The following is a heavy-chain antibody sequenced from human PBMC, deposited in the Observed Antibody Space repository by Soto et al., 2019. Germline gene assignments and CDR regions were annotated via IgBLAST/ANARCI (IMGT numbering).Heavy chain of an antibody. Sequence: SETLSLTCTVSGGSISSGDYYWSWIRQPPGKGLEWIGYIYYSGSTYYNPSLKSRVTISVDTPKNQFSLKLSSVTAADTAVYYCARGDGIEPFDPWGQGTLVTVSS. J-gene: IGHJ5*02. D-gene: IGHD2-21*02. CDR1: GGSISSGDYY. CDR3: ARGDGIEPFDP. CDR2: IYYSGST. V-gene: IGHV4-30-4*01.